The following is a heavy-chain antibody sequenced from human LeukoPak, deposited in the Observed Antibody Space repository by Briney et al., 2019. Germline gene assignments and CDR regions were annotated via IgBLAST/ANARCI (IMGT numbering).Heavy chain of an antibody. CDR3: ARGGLNSFDY. CDR2: ISSGSSTI. CDR1: GFIFSTYS. V-gene: IGHV3-48*02. J-gene: IGHJ4*02. D-gene: IGHD3-16*01. Sequence: GGSLRLSCAASGFIFSTYSMNWVRQAPGKGPEWVSYISSGSSTIYYADSVRGRFTISRDNAKSSLYLQMSSLRDEDTAVYYCARGGLNSFDYWGQGTLVTVSS.